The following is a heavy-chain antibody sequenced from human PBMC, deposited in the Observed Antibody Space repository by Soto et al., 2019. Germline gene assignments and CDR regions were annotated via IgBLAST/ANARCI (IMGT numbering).Heavy chain of an antibody. V-gene: IGHV4-61*01. Sequence: QVQLQESGPGLVKPSETLSLTCSVSGGSVNSGSHYWTWIRQSPGMTLEWIGHVSDSGKSDLKPSPRGPLTLSRDTSTNQFSLSLTTVTAADTPVYYCVRAVSGRRLSLFYLHNWGEGAMVTVSS. CDR2: VSDSGKS. CDR3: VRAVSGRRLSLFYLHN. D-gene: IGHD2-15*01. CDR1: GGSVNSGSHY. J-gene: IGHJ4*02.